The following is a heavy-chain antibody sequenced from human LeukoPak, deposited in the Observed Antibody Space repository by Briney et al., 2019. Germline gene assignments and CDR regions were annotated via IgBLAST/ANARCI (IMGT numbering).Heavy chain of an antibody. V-gene: IGHV1-3*01. D-gene: IGHD6-19*01. CDR1: GYTFTSYA. CDR2: INAGNGNT. Sequence: ASVKVSCKASGYTFTSYAMHWVRQAPGQRLEWMGWINAGNGNTKYSQKFQGRVTITADESTSTAYMELSSLRSEDTAVYYCARRFGRSIAVAGYFDYWGQGTLVTVSS. J-gene: IGHJ4*02. CDR3: ARRFGRSIAVAGYFDY.